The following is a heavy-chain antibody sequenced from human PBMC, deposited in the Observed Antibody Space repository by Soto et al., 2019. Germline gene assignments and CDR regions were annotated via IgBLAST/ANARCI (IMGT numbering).Heavy chain of an antibody. CDR1: GGSISSYY. V-gene: IGHV4-59*08. CDR2: IYYSGST. CDR3: ARTTTVTTFDY. J-gene: IGHJ4*02. Sequence: QVQLQESGPGLVKPSETLSLTCTVSGGSISSYYWSWIRQPPGKGLEWIGYIYYSGSTNYNPSLKSRVTISVDTSKYQFSMKLSSVTAADTAVYYCARTTTVTTFDYWGQGTLVTVSS. D-gene: IGHD4-17*01.